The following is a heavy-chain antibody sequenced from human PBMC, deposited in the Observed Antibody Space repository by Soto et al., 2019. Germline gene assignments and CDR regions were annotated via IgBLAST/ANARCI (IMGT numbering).Heavy chain of an antibody. J-gene: IGHJ5*02. CDR2: VYHSGTT. CDR3: TRSLFSSSWFAGS. Sequence: SETLSLTXGVSGYSISSGYYWGWLRQPPGKGLEWIGSVYHSGTTYSNPSLKSRVTIWLDTPKNQFSLKLSSVTAADTAMYYCTRSLFSSSWFAGSWGQGILVTVSS. V-gene: IGHV4-38-2*01. CDR1: GYSISSGYY. D-gene: IGHD6-13*01.